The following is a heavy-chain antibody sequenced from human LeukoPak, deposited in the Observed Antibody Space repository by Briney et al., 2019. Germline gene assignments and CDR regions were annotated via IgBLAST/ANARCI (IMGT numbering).Heavy chain of an antibody. V-gene: IGHV3-66*01. Sequence: GGSLRLSCAASGFTVSSNYMSWVRQAPGKGLEWLSVIYSGGSTYYADSVKGRFTISRDNSKNTLYLQMNSLRAEDTAVYYCAKDCSSTSCPTSDYWGQGTLVTVSS. CDR1: GFTVSSNY. CDR2: IYSGGST. CDR3: AKDCSSTSCPTSDY. J-gene: IGHJ4*02. D-gene: IGHD2-2*01.